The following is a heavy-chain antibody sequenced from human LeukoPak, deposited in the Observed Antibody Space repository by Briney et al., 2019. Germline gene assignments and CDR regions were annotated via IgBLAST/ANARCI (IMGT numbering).Heavy chain of an antibody. D-gene: IGHD3-10*01. CDR1: GGSFSGYY. J-gene: IGHJ6*03. V-gene: IGHV4-34*01. Sequence: PSETLSLTCAVYGGSFSGYYWSWIRQPPGKGLEWIGEINHSGSTNYNPSLKSRVTISVDTSKNQFSLKLSSVTAADTAVYYCARGRGSGRRANYYYYYYYMDVWGKGTTVTVSS. CDR2: INHSGST. CDR3: ARGRGSGRRANYYYYYYYMDV.